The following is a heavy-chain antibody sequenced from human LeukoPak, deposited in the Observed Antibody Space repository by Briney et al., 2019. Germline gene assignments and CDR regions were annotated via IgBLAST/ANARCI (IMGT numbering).Heavy chain of an antibody. CDR2: ISNSGDAT. Sequence: PGGSLRLSCAASGFTFSNYAMSWVRQAPGKGLEWVSTISNSGDATYYADSVKGRFTISRDNSKNTLYLQMNSLRAEDTAVYYCARLRAPYSGYDLGYYYYGMDVWGQGTTVTVSS. D-gene: IGHD5-12*01. CDR3: ARLRAPYSGYDLGYYYYGMDV. CDR1: GFTFSNYA. V-gene: IGHV3-23*01. J-gene: IGHJ6*02.